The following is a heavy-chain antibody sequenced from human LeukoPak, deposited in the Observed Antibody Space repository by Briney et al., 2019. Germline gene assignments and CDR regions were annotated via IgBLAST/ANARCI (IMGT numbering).Heavy chain of an antibody. V-gene: IGHV4-34*01. Sequence: SETLSLTCALYGRSFSDYYWSWIRQPPGKGLEWIGEIMYSGSTNYNPSLKSRVTISVDTSKNQFSLKLSSVTAADTAVYYCARGFGGYLGFYYYYYMDVWGKGTTVTVSS. D-gene: IGHD3-16*01. J-gene: IGHJ6*03. CDR2: IMYSGST. CDR3: ARGFGGYLGFYYYYYMDV. CDR1: GRSFSDYY.